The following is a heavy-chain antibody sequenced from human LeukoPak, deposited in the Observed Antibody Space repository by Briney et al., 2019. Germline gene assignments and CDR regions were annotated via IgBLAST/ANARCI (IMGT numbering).Heavy chain of an antibody. CDR2: IYTSGST. J-gene: IGHJ4*02. D-gene: IGHD3-10*01. CDR3: ARRGLLWFGETTDY. Sequence: SQTLSLTCTVSGGSISSGSYYWSWIRQPAGKGLEWIGRIYTSGSTNYNPSLKSRVTISVDTSKNQFSLKLSSVTAADTAVYYCARRGLLWFGETTDYWGQGTLVTVSS. CDR1: GGSISSGSYY. V-gene: IGHV4-61*02.